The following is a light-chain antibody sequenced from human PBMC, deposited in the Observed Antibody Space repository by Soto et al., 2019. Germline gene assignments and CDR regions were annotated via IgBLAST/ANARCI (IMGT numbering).Light chain of an antibody. V-gene: IGLV2-23*03. CDR1: SSDVGSYNL. Sequence: QSVLTQPASVSGSPGQSITISCTGTSSDVGSYNLVSWYQQHPGKAPKLMIYEGSKRPSGVSNRFSGSKSGNTASLTISGLQAEDEADYYCRSYAGSSTFEVFGTGTKVTVL. J-gene: IGLJ1*01. CDR3: RSYAGSSTFEV. CDR2: EGS.